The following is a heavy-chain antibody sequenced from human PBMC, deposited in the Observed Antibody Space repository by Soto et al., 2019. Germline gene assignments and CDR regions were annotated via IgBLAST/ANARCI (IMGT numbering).Heavy chain of an antibody. CDR3: TGNYTSSWVQYF. V-gene: IGHV4-31*01. Sequence: QVQLQESGPGLVKSSQTLSLTCSVSGVSVSSGGHYWSWIRLHPGKGLEWIGIIYYGGSTYYSPPLRSLVSMTHDKSKSEFYFTLTSLTAADTDIYYCTGNYTSSWVQYFWGQGTLVSISS. CDR2: IYYGGST. J-gene: IGHJ4*02. CDR1: GVSVSSGGHY. D-gene: IGHD2-2*02.